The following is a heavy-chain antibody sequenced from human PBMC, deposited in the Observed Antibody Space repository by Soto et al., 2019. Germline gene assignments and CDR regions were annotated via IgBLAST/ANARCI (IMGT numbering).Heavy chain of an antibody. V-gene: IGHV3-7*04. CDR2: IKEDGSEK. CDR1: GFTFSSYW. Sequence: PGGSLRLSCTASGFTFSSYWMTWVRQAPGKGLEWVANIKEDGSEKYFVDSVGGRFTISRDNAKNTLYLQMNSLRAEDTAMYYCARDLTFWGQGTLVTVPQ. CDR3: ARDLTF. J-gene: IGHJ4*02.